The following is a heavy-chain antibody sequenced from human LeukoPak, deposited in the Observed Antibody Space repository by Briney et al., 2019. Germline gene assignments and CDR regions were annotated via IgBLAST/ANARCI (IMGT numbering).Heavy chain of an antibody. D-gene: IGHD3-16*01. CDR2: ISSSGSAI. CDR3: ARDASLAGDRVEY. CDR1: GFTFSSYD. Sequence: GGSLRLSCAASGFTFSSYDMHWVRQVPGKGLEWVSYISSSGSAIYYADSVKGRFTISRDNAKNSLYLQMNSLRAEDTGVYYCARDASLAGDRVEYWGQGTLVTVSS. V-gene: IGHV3-48*03. J-gene: IGHJ4*02.